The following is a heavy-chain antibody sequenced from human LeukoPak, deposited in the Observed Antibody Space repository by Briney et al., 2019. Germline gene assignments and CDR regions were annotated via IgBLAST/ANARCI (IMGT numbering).Heavy chain of an antibody. CDR2: ISDDETYK. V-gene: IGHV3-30*14. Sequence: GGSLRLSCAASGFTFNSYSMHWVRQAPGNGLEWVTAISDDETYKFYADSVKGRFTISRDNSKNTLYLQMNSLRAEGTAVYYCARRAGDYSHPYDYWGQGTLVTVSS. CDR3: ARRAGDYSHPYDY. D-gene: IGHD3-22*01. CDR1: GFTFNSYS. J-gene: IGHJ4*02.